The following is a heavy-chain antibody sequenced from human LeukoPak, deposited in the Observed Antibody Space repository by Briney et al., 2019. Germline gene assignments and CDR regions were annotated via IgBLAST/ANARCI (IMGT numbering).Heavy chain of an antibody. CDR2: VNPNKSGT. D-gene: IGHD3-3*01. Sequence: KGSCQGSGYNFTRYYIHLGRQAPGPRAGWEGRVNPNKSGTNYAQKFQGRVTMTRDTSISTAYMELSRLRSDDTAVYYCARDSYDFWSGYPPPAYYYYMDVWGKGTTVTVSS. V-gene: IGHV1-2*02. J-gene: IGHJ6*03. CDR1: GYNFTRYY. CDR3: ARDSYDFWSGYPPPAYYYYMDV.